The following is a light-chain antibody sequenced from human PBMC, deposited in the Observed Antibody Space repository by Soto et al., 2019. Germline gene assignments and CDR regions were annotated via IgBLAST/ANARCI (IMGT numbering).Light chain of an antibody. J-gene: IGLJ1*01. Sequence: QSALTQPASVSGSPGQSITISCTGTSSDVGGYNYVSWYQQHPGKAPKLMIYEVSNRPSWVSNRFSGSKSGNTASLTISGLPAEDEADYYCSSYTSSSTGVFGTGTKLTVL. CDR1: SSDVGGYNY. CDR2: EVS. V-gene: IGLV2-14*01. CDR3: SSYTSSSTGV.